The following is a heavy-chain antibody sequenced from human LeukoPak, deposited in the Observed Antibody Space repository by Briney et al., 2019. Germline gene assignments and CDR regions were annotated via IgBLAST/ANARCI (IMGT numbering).Heavy chain of an antibody. CDR2: IYSGGST. V-gene: IGHV3-53*01. D-gene: IGHD3-9*01. CDR1: GFTVSSNY. Sequence: GGSLRLSCAASGFTVSSNYMSWVRQAPGKGLEWVSVIYSGGSTYYADSVKGRFTMSRDNAKNSLHLQMNSLRAEDTAVYYCARVALYYDILTGQNWFDPWGQGTLVTVSS. CDR3: ARVALYYDILTGQNWFDP. J-gene: IGHJ5*02.